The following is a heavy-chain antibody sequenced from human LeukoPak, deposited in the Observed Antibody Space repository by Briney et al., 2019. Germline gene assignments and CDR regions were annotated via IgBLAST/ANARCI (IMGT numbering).Heavy chain of an antibody. J-gene: IGHJ4*02. D-gene: IGHD5-24*01. CDR1: GFTFSRSW. CDR2: INEEGSEI. Sequence: GGSLRLSCAASGFTFSRSWMTWVRQAPGKGLEWVASINEEGSEIHYVDSVKGRFTISRDNAKNSLYLQMNSLRAEDTAVYYCAVATIGRYWGQGTLVTVSS. CDR3: AVATIGRY. V-gene: IGHV3-7*01.